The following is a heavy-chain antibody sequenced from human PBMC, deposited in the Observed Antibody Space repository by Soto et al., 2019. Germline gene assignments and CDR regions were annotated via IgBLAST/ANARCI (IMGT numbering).Heavy chain of an antibody. Sequence: QVQLQESGPGLVKPSETLSLTCTLSGGSISNYYWSWIRQPPGKGLEWIGYIYYSGSSNYNPSLKSRVTISFDTSKNQFSLKLSSVTAADTAMYYCASTRISGTFFDYWGQGTLVTVSS. CDR1: GGSISNYY. CDR2: IYYSGSS. CDR3: ASTRISGTFFDY. D-gene: IGHD1-7*01. J-gene: IGHJ4*02. V-gene: IGHV4-59*01.